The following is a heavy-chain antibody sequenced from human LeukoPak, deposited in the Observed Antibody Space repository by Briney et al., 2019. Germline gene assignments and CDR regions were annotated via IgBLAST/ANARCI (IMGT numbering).Heavy chain of an antibody. Sequence: GESLKISCKASGYRFIKFWIGWVRQMPGKGLEWMGNIYPGDSDTRYRPSFQGHVTISVDKSISTAYLQWSSVKASDTAIYYCAGRDSRGLTGDYWGQGTLVTVSS. CDR2: IYPGDSDT. D-gene: IGHD3-22*01. V-gene: IGHV5-51*01. CDR1: GYRFIKFW. CDR3: AGRDSRGLTGDY. J-gene: IGHJ4*02.